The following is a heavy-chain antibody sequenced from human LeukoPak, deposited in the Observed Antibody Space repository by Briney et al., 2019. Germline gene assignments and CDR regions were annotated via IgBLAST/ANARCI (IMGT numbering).Heavy chain of an antibody. V-gene: IGHV3-30*04. J-gene: IGHJ1*01. CDR1: GFTFSSYA. D-gene: IGHD3-10*01. Sequence: GGSLRLSCAASGFTFSSYAMHWVRQAPGKGLERVAVISYDGSNKYYADSVKGRFTISRDNSKNTLYLQMNSLRAEDTAVYYCARSALTMVRGVFQHWGQGTLVTVSS. CDR2: ISYDGSNK. CDR3: ARSALTMVRGVFQH.